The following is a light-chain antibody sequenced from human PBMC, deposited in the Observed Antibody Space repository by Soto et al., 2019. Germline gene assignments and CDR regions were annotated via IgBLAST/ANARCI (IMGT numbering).Light chain of an antibody. CDR2: AAS. CDR1: QGISNS. J-gene: IGKJ3*01. V-gene: IGKV1-27*01. Sequence: DIQMTQSPSSLSASVGDRVTITCRASQGISNSLAWYQQKPGKIPELLIYAASTLQSGVPSRFSGSGSGTDFTLTISSLQPEEVATYYCQNCNRGPFTFGPGTKVEIK. CDR3: QNCNRGPFT.